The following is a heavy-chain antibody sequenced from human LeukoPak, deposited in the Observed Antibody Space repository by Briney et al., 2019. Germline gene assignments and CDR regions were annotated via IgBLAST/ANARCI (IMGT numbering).Heavy chain of an antibody. CDR2: ISGSGDST. D-gene: IGHD3-3*01. J-gene: IGHJ3*02. Sequence: PGGSLRLSCAASGFTFNNYAMSWVRQAPGKGLEWVSTISGSGDSTYYADSVKGRFTISRDNVKNTLYLQMNSLRAEDTAVYYCARDFTIFDAFDIWGQGTMVTVSS. CDR3: ARDFTIFDAFDI. CDR1: GFTFNNYA. V-gene: IGHV3-23*01.